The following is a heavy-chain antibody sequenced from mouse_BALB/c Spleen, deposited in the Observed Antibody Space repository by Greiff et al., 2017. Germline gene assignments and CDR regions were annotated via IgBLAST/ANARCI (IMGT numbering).Heavy chain of an antibody. V-gene: IGHV1S29*02. Sequence: DVQLQESGPELVKPGASVKISCKASGYTFTDYNMHWVKQSHGKSLEWIGYIYPYNGGTGYNQKFKSKATLTVDNSSSTAYMELRSLTSEDSAVYYCAKSTMITTSFAYWGQGTLVTVSA. CDR1: GYTFTDYN. CDR2: IYPYNGGT. J-gene: IGHJ3*01. D-gene: IGHD2-4*01. CDR3: AKSTMITTSFAY.